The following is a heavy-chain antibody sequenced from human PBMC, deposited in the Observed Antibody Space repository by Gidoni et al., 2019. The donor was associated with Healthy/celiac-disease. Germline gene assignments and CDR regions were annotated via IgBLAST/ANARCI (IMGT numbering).Heavy chain of an antibody. V-gene: IGHV4-34*01. J-gene: IGHJ3*02. Sequence: QVQLQQWGAGLLKPSETLSLTCAVYGGSFSGYYWSWIRQPPGKGLEWIGEINHSGSTNYNPSLKSRVTISVDTSKNQFSLKLSSVTAADTAVYYCARGANNGPILEWFGGAFDIWGQGTMVTVSS. CDR2: INHSGST. CDR1: GGSFSGYY. D-gene: IGHD3-3*01. CDR3: ARGANNGPILEWFGGAFDI.